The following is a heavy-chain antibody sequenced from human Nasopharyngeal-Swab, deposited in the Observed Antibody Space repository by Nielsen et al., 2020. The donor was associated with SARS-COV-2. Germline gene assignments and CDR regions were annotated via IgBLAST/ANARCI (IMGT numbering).Heavy chain of an antibody. Sequence: GESLKISCKGSEYTFTKYWIAWVRQMPGKGLEWMGIIYPDDSDTRYSPSFQGQVTISADKSISTAYLQWSSLKASDSAMYYCARRGYCSTTSCLYGLDVWGQGTTVTVSS. V-gene: IGHV5-51*01. J-gene: IGHJ6*02. CDR1: EYTFTKYW. CDR3: ARRGYCSTTSCLYGLDV. CDR2: IYPDDSDT. D-gene: IGHD2-2*01.